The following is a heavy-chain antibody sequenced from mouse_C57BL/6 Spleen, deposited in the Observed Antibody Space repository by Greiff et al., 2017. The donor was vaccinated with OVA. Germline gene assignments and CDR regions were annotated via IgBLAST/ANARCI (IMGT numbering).Heavy chain of an antibody. V-gene: IGHV5-4*03. J-gene: IGHJ1*03. CDR3: ARASFYSNYDFDV. D-gene: IGHD2-5*01. CDR2: SDGGSYT. CDR1: GFIFSSYA. Sequence: EVKLVESGGGLLKPGGSLKLSCAASGFIFSSYAISDGGSYTYYPDNVKGRFTISRDNAKNNLYLQISHLKSEDTAMYYCARASFYSNYDFDVWGTGTTVTVSS.